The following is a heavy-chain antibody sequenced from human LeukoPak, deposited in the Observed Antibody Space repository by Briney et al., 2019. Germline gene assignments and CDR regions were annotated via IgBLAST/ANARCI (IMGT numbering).Heavy chain of an antibody. CDR2: INHSGST. D-gene: IGHD6-6*01. J-gene: IGHJ6*03. CDR1: GGSFSGYY. Sequence: PSETLSLTCAAYGGSFSGYYWSWIRQPPGKGLEWIGEINHSGSTNYTPSLKSRVTISVDTSKNQFSLKLSSVTAADTAVYYCARVYSSSSKTHYYYYMDVWGKGTTVTVSS. V-gene: IGHV4-34*01. CDR3: ARVYSSSSKTHYYYYMDV.